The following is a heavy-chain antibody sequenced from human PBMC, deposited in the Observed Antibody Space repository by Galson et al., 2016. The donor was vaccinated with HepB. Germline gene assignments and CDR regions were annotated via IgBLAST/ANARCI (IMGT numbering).Heavy chain of an antibody. CDR1: GGSFSGYY. CDR3: ARGDDILTGTYYFDY. Sequence: ETLSLTCAVYGGSFSGYYWSWIRQPPGKGLEWIGEIDHSGSTNYNPSLKSRVTISVDTSKNQFSLKLSSVTAADTAVYYCARGDDILTGTYYFDYWGLGTLVTVSS. D-gene: IGHD3-9*01. CDR2: IDHSGST. V-gene: IGHV4-34*01. J-gene: IGHJ4*02.